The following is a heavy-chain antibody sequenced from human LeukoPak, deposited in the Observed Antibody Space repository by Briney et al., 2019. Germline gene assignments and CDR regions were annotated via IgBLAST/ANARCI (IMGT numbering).Heavy chain of an antibody. CDR1: GFTFSSYS. V-gene: IGHV3-21*01. Sequence: PGGSLRLSCAASGFTFSSYSMDWVRQAPGKGLEWVSSISSSSSYIYYADSVKGRFTISRDNAKNSLYLQTNSLRAEDTAVYYCASFTVTTPFDYWGQGTLVTVSS. D-gene: IGHD4-17*01. J-gene: IGHJ4*02. CDR2: ISSSSSYI. CDR3: ASFTVTTPFDY.